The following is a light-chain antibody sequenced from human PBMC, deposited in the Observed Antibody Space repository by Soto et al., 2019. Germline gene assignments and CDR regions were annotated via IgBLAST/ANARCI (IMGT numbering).Light chain of an antibody. CDR1: QSVSNN. CDR2: GAS. V-gene: IGKV3-15*01. J-gene: IGKJ2*01. Sequence: EIVLTQSPGTLALSPCERSTLSSSASQSVSNNYLAWYQQKPGQAPRLLIYGASTRATGIPARFSGSGSGTDFTLTISSLQSEDFAVYYCRHYNYWPYTFGQGTKVDIK. CDR3: RHYNYWPYT.